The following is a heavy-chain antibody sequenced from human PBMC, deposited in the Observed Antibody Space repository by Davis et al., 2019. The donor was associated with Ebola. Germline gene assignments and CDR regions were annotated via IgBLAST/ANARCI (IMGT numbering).Heavy chain of an antibody. CDR1: GGSISSNY. V-gene: IGHV4-59*01. D-gene: IGHD6-13*01. CDR3: ARELGVIAAAGYYYYYYMDV. J-gene: IGHJ6*03. Sequence: PSETLSLTCTVSGGSISSNYWSWIRQPPGKGLEWIGYIYYSGSTNYNPSLKSRVTISVDTSKNQFSLKLSSVTAADTAVYYCARELGVIAAAGYYYYYYMDVWGKGTTVTVSS. CDR2: IYYSGST.